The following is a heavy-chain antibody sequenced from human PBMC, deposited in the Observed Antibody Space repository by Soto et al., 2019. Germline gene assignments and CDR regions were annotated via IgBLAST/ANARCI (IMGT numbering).Heavy chain of an antibody. D-gene: IGHD3-3*02. Sequence: PSETLSLTCTVSGGSISSSSYYWGWIRQPPGKGLEWIGSIYYSGSTYYNPSLKSRVTISVDTSKNQFSLKLSSVTAADTAVYYCASPKIAFYTGSAPGGQGTLVTVSS. J-gene: IGHJ5*02. CDR3: ASPKIAFYTGSAP. CDR2: IYYSGST. CDR1: GGSISSSSYY. V-gene: IGHV4-39*01.